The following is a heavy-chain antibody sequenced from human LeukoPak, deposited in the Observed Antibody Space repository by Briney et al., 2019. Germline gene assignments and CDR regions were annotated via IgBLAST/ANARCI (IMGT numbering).Heavy chain of an antibody. CDR3: ARDQTPYDILTGLNY. Sequence: ASVKVSCKASGYTFTGYYMHWVRQAPGQGLEWMGWINPNSGGTNYAQKFQGRVTMTRDTSISTAYMELSRLRADDTAVYYCARDQTPYDILTGLNYWGQGTLVTVSS. D-gene: IGHD3-9*01. V-gene: IGHV1-2*02. CDR2: INPNSGGT. CDR1: GYTFTGYY. J-gene: IGHJ4*02.